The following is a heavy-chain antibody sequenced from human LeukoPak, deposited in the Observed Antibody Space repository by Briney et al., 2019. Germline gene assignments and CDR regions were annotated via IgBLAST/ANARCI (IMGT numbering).Heavy chain of an antibody. CDR3: ARLRVSGSYLYYFDY. J-gene: IGHJ4*02. Sequence: SETLSLTCTVSNGSISGYHWSWVRQPPGKGLEWIGYILTSGTTNYNPSLKSRLTISVDTSKNQFTLKLSSVTAADTAVYYCARLRVSGSYLYYFDYWGQGTLVTVSS. CDR2: ILTSGTT. CDR1: NGSISGYH. V-gene: IGHV4-4*09. D-gene: IGHD1-26*01.